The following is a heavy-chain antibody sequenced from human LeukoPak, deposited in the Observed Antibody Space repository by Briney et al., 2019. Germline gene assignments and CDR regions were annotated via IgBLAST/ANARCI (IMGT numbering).Heavy chain of an antibody. V-gene: IGHV1-2*02. Sequence: ASVKVSCKASGYTFTGYYTHWVRQAPGQGLEWMGWINPNSGGTNYAQKSQGRVTMTRDTSISTAYMELSRLRSDDTAVYYCAREDCSGGSCYSFAFDIWGQGTMVTVSS. CDR3: AREDCSGGSCYSFAFDI. CDR1: GYTFTGYY. CDR2: INPNSGGT. J-gene: IGHJ3*02. D-gene: IGHD2-15*01.